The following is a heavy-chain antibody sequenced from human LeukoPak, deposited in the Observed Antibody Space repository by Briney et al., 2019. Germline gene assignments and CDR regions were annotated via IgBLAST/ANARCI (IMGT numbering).Heavy chain of an antibody. CDR1: GFTFSSYG. J-gene: IGHJ5*02. CDR3: AKDVGLIVATSAPWFDP. Sequence: GGSLRLSCAASGFTFSSYGMHWVRQAPGKGLEWVAFISYDGSNKYYADSVKGRFTISRDNSKNTLYLQMNSLRAEDTAVYYCAKDVGLIVATSAPWFDPWGQGTLVTVSS. D-gene: IGHD5-12*01. CDR2: ISYDGSNK. V-gene: IGHV3-30*18.